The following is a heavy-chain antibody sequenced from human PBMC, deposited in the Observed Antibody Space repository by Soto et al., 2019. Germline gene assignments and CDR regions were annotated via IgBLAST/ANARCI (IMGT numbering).Heavy chain of an antibody. V-gene: IGHV3-74*01. D-gene: IGHD5-18*01. Sequence: PGGSLRLSCAASGFTFSGYWMHWVRQAPGKGLVWVSRINSDGSSTSYADSVKGRFTISRDNAKNTLYLQMNSLRAEDTAVYYCVYTATRDGYFDYWGQGTLVTVSS. CDR1: GFTFSGYW. CDR2: INSDGSST. CDR3: VYTATRDGYFDY. J-gene: IGHJ4*02.